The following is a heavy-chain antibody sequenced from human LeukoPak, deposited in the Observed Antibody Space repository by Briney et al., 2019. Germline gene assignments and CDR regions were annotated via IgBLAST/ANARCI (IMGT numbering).Heavy chain of an antibody. J-gene: IGHJ4*02. CDR1: GGSISSYY. CDR3: AREGVDIIDY. CDR2: IYYSGST. D-gene: IGHD5-12*01. V-gene: IGHV4-59*01. Sequence: SETLSLTCTVSGGSISSYYWSWIRQPPGKGLEWIGYIYYSGSTDYNPSLKSRVTISVDTSKNQFSLKLSSVTAADTAVYYCAREGVDIIDYWGQGTLVTVSS.